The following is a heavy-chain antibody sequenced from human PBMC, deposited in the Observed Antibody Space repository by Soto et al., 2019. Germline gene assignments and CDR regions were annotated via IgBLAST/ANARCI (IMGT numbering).Heavy chain of an antibody. CDR2: IIPSFGTP. V-gene: IGHV1-69*13. CDR1: GGTSRNYV. CDR3: ARVSELGYCSGGSCYRFDY. J-gene: IGHJ4*02. Sequence: SVKVSCKDSGGTSRNYVISWVRQAPGQGLEWMGGIIPSFGTPTYAQKFQGRVTITADDSTSAAYMELSSLRSEDTAVYYCARVSELGYCSGGSCYRFDYWGQGTQVTVSS. D-gene: IGHD2-15*01.